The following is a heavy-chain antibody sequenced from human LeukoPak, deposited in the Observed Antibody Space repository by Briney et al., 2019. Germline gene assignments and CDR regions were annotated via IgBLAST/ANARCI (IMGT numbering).Heavy chain of an antibody. CDR2: VHYSGNT. J-gene: IGHJ3*02. CDR3: AREDDTIADNTFDI. V-gene: IGHV4-39*07. CDR1: GGSISISSSY. D-gene: IGHD6-13*01. Sequence: SETLSLTCTVSGGSISISSSYWGWIRQPPGKGLEWVGSVHYSGNTFYNPSLKSRATISLDTSKNHFSLKVHSVTAADTAVYYCAREDDTIADNTFDIWGQGTVVTVSS.